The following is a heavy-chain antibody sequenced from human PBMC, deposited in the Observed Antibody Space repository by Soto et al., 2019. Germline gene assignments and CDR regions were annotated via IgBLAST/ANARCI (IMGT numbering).Heavy chain of an antibody. Sequence: GGSLRLSCAASGFTFSSYAMSWVRQAPGKGLEWVSAISGSGGSTYYADSVKGRFTISRDNSKNTLYLQMNSLRAEDTAIYYCVKKYSSNYASFDFWGQGTMVTVSS. CDR1: GFTFSSYA. V-gene: IGHV3-23*01. J-gene: IGHJ3*01. D-gene: IGHD6-13*01. CDR2: ISGSGGST. CDR3: VKKYSSNYASFDF.